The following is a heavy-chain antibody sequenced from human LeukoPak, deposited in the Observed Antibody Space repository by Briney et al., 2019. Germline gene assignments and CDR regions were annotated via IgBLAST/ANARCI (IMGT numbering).Heavy chain of an antibody. V-gene: IGHV4-4*07. CDR2: IYTSGST. Sequence: PSETLSLTCTVSGGSISSYYWSWIRQPAGKGLEWIGRIYTSGSTNYNPSLKSRVTMSVDTSKNQFSLKLSSVTAADTAVYYCARGPSIAWHPMWPDPRNHGMDVWGQGTTVTVSS. CDR3: ARGPSIAWHPMWPDPRNHGMDV. J-gene: IGHJ6*02. D-gene: IGHD6-6*01. CDR1: GGSISSYY.